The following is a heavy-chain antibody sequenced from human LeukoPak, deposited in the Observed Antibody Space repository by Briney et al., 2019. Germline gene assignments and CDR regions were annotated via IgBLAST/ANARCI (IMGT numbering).Heavy chain of an antibody. CDR2: ISISSSYI. CDR3: ARDAIGYCSSTSCYGDY. V-gene: IGHV3-21*01. J-gene: IGHJ4*02. Sequence: GGSLRLSCAASGLTFSSYSMNWVRQAPGKGLEWVSSISISSSYIYYADSVKGRCTISRDNAKNSLYLQMNSLRAEDTAVYYCARDAIGYCSSTSCYGDYWGQGTLVTVSS. D-gene: IGHD2-2*01. CDR1: GLTFSSYS.